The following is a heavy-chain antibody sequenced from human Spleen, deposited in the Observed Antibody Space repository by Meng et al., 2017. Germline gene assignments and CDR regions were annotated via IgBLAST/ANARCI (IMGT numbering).Heavy chain of an antibody. Sequence: SVKVSCKAPGGIFSNYVIGWVRQVPGQGLEWMGGINAVFGTTNYAQKFQGRVTITTDESTSTVYMELTRLTSEDTAVYYCARDEDISAAGYLLGDFWGQGTLVTVSS. J-gene: IGHJ4*02. V-gene: IGHV1-69*05. CDR3: ARDEDISAAGYLLGDF. D-gene: IGHD6-13*01. CDR1: GGIFSNYV. CDR2: INAVFGTT.